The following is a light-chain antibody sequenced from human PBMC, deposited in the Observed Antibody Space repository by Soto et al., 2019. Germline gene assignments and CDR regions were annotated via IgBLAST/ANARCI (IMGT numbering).Light chain of an antibody. Sequence: QSVLTQPPSASGTPGQRGTISCSGSSSKIGSNTVNWYQQLPGTAPNLLIYNNNQRPSGVPDRFSGSKSGTSASLAISGLQSEVEADYYCAAWDDSLNGLVFGTGTKLTVL. J-gene: IGLJ1*01. CDR3: AAWDDSLNGLV. V-gene: IGLV1-44*01. CDR1: SSKIGSNT. CDR2: NNN.